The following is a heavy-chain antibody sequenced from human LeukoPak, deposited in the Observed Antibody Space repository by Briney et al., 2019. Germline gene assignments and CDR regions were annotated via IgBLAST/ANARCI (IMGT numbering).Heavy chain of an antibody. D-gene: IGHD6-13*01. V-gene: IGHV3-23*01. J-gene: IGHJ4*02. CDR3: ARRPYSTSWYYFEY. CDR2: ISNSADTT. CDR1: GFMFSTYG. Sequence: GGSLRLSCAASGFMFSTYGMSWVRQAPGKGLEWVSTISNSADTTYYVDSVKGRFTISRGNSKNTLYLQMNSLRAEDTAVYYCARRPYSTSWYYFEYWGQGTLVTVSS.